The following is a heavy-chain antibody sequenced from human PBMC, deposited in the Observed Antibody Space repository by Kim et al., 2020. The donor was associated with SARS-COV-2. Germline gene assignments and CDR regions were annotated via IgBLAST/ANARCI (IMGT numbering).Heavy chain of an antibody. D-gene: IGHD5-18*01. Sequence: SETLSLTCTVSGGSISSYYWSWIRQPPGKGLEWIGYIYYSGSTNYNPSLKSRVTISVDTSKNQFSLKLSSVTAADTAVYYCAREGSYGYYFDYWGQGTLV. V-gene: IGHV4-59*01. CDR1: GGSISSYY. CDR2: IYYSGST. J-gene: IGHJ4*02. CDR3: AREGSYGYYFDY.